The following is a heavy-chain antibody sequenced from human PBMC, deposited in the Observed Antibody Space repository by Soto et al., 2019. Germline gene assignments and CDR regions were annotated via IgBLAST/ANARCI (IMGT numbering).Heavy chain of an antibody. CDR2: ISRSGSDI. CDR3: ATVGYCSSISCQTRYYYYGMDV. J-gene: IGHJ6*02. Sequence: GGSLRLSCAASGFTFSDYSMNWVRQAPGKGLEWVSYISRSGSDIYYADSVKGRFTISRDNAKNSLFLQMNSLRAEDTAVYYCATVGYCSSISCQTRYYYYGMDVWGQGTTVTVSS. CDR1: GFTFSDYS. D-gene: IGHD2-2*03. V-gene: IGHV3-11*01.